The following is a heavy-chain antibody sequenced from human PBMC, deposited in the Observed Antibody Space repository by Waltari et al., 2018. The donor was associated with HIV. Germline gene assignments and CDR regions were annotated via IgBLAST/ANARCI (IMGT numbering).Heavy chain of an antibody. CDR3: AKTDRALYYDFWSGYGMDV. CDR1: GFTFDDYA. Sequence: EVQLVESGGVVVQPGGSLRLSCAASGFTFDDYAMHWVRQAPGKGLEWVSLISWDGGSTYYADSVKGRFTISRDNSKNSLYLQMNSLRAEDTALYYCAKTDRALYYDFWSGYGMDVWGQGTTVTVSS. V-gene: IGHV3-43D*03. CDR2: ISWDGGST. J-gene: IGHJ6*02. D-gene: IGHD3-3*01.